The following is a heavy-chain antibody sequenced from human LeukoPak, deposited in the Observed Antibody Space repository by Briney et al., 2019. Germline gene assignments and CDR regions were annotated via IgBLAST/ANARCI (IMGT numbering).Heavy chain of an antibody. CDR1: RITFSSYA. CDR2: ISYDGSDT. D-gene: IGHD1-1*01. CDR3: AGSWNDWGYFDS. Sequence: GGSLRLSCAASRITFSSYAMHWVRQAPGKGLEWVALISYDGSDTYYADSVKGRFAISRDNSKNTLHLQMDSLRAEDTAVYYCAGSWNDWGYFDSWGQGTLVTVSA. J-gene: IGHJ4*02. V-gene: IGHV3-30*01.